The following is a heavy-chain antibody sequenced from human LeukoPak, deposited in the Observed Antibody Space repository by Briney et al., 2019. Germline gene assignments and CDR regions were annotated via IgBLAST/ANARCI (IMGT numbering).Heavy chain of an antibody. CDR1: GGSISSSSYY. J-gene: IGHJ4*02. CDR2: IYYSGST. CDR3: ARTSRVYSSGWYGGESFDY. D-gene: IGHD6-19*01. Sequence: SETLSLTCTVSGGSISSSSYYWGWIRQPPGKGLEWIGSIYYSGSTYYNPSLKSRVTISVDTSKNQFSLKLSSVTAADTAVYYCARTSRVYSSGWYGGESFDYWGQGTLVTVSS. V-gene: IGHV4-39*01.